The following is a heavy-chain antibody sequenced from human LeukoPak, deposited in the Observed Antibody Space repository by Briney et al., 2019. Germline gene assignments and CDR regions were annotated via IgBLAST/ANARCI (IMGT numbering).Heavy chain of an antibody. CDR1: RFTFSSYG. CDR2: ILYDGSNK. D-gene: IGHD2-8*01. V-gene: IGHV3-33*05. Sequence: PGGSLRLSCAASRFTFSSYGMHWVRQAPGKGLGWVAVILYDGSNKYYADSVKGRFTISRDNSKNTLYLQMNSLRTEDTAVYYCARDGVRDKIGGYFQHWGQGTLVTVSS. J-gene: IGHJ1*01. CDR3: ARDGVRDKIGGYFQH.